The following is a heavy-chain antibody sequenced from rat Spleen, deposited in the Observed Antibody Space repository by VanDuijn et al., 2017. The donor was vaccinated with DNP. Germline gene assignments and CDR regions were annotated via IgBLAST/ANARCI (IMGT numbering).Heavy chain of an antibody. CDR1: EFTFSYYD. V-gene: IGHV5-19*01. J-gene: IGHJ2*01. CDR3: ARDMDYYDGSYYRYYFDY. CDR2: INPSGGVT. Sequence: EVQLVESGGGLVQPGRSLKLSCTGSEFTFSYYDMAWVRQAPTKGLEWVASINPSGGVTYYRDSGKGRVTVSRDNAKNSLYLQMDSLRSEDTATYYCARDMDYYDGSYYRYYFDYWGQGVMVTVSS. D-gene: IGHD1-12*02.